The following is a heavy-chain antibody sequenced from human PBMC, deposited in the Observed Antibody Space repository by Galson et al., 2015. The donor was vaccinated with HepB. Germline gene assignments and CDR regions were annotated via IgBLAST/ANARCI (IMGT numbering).Heavy chain of an antibody. CDR1: GFTFSSSS. CDR3: AKVSWGSTAGADH. V-gene: IGHV3-23*01. Sequence: SLRLSCAASGFTFSSSSMTWVRQAPGMGLEWVSLITSTGGGAYYADSVKGRFTISRDNSKNTLFLQMNSLRAEDTAVYYCAKVSWGSTAGADHWSQGTLVTVSS. J-gene: IGHJ4*02. CDR2: ITSTGGGA. D-gene: IGHD7-27*01.